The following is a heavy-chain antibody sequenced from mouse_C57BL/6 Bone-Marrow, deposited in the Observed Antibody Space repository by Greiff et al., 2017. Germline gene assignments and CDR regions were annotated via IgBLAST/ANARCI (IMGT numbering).Heavy chain of an antibody. CDR1: GFTFSSYA. CDR2: ISDGGSYT. V-gene: IGHV5-4*01. CDR3: ARDTYYSNYVAY. J-gene: IGHJ3*01. D-gene: IGHD2-5*01. Sequence: DVQLVESGGGLVKPGGSLKLSCAASGFTFSSYAMSWVRQTPEKRLEWVATISDGGSYTYYPDNVKGRFTISRDNAKNNLYLHMSHLKSEDTAMYYCARDTYYSNYVAYWGQGTLVTVSA.